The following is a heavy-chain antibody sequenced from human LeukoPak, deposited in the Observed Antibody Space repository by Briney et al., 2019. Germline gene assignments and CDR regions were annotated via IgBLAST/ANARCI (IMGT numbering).Heavy chain of an antibody. V-gene: IGHV4-59*01. Sequence: SETLSLTCTVSGGSISSYYWSWIRQPPGKGLEWIGYIYYSGSTNYNPSLKSRVTISVDTSKNQFSLKLSSVTAADTAVYYCARVPAVAGTLYYYGIDVWGQGTTVTVSS. CDR3: ARVPAVAGTLYYYGIDV. CDR1: GGSISSYY. D-gene: IGHD6-19*01. J-gene: IGHJ6*02. CDR2: IYYSGST.